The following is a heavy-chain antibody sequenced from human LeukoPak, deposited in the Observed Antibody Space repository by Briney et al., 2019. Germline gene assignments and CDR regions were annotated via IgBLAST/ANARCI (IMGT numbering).Heavy chain of an antibody. CDR1: AFTFSSYG. Sequence: SGGSLRLSCAASAFTFSSYGMTWVRQAPGKGLEWVSSISGSGGTTYYADSVKGRFTISRDNSKNTLYLQMNSLRAEDTAVYYCAKALGSYYLDYWGQGTLVTVSS. CDR3: AKALGSYYLDY. CDR2: ISGSGGTT. D-gene: IGHD3-10*01. V-gene: IGHV3-23*01. J-gene: IGHJ4*02.